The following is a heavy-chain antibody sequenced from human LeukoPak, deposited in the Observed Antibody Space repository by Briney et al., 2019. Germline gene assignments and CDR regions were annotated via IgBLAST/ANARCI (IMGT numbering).Heavy chain of an antibody. CDR2: INHSGST. D-gene: IGHD2-15*01. V-gene: IGHV4-34*01. CDR1: GGSFSGYY. Sequence: SETLSLTCAVYGGSFSGYYWSWIRQPPGKGLEWIGEINHSGSTNYNPSLKSRATISVDTSKNQFSLKLSSVTAAETAVYYCARGVVVVAVSFDYWGQGTLVTVSS. CDR3: ARGVVVVAVSFDY. J-gene: IGHJ4*02.